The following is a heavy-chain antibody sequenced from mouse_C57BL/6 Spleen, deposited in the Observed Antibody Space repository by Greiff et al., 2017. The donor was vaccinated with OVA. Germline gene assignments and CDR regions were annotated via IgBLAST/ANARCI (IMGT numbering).Heavy chain of an antibody. J-gene: IGHJ3*01. CDR3: ARWATTLVATEAY. D-gene: IGHD1-1*01. Sequence: QVQLQQSGAELMKPGASVKLSCKATGYTFTGYWIEWVKQRPGHGLEWIGEILPGSGSTNYNEKFKGKATFTADTSSSTAYMHLSSLTTEASAIYYSARWATTLVATEAYWGQGTLVTVSA. V-gene: IGHV1-9*01. CDR1: GYTFTGYW. CDR2: ILPGSGST.